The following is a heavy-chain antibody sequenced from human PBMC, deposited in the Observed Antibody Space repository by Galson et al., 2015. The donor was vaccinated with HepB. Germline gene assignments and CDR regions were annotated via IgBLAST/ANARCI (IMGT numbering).Heavy chain of an antibody. CDR3: AKVYNTMVRGVIILYGMDV. D-gene: IGHD3-10*01. CDR2: ISAYNGNT. V-gene: IGHV1-18*04. CDR1: GYTFTSYG. J-gene: IGHJ6*02. Sequence: SVKVSCKASGYTFTSYGISWVRQAPGQGLEWVGWISAYNGNTNYAQKLQGRVTMTTDTSTSTAYMELRSLRSDDTAVYYCAKVYNTMVRGVIILYGMDVWGQGTTVTVSS.